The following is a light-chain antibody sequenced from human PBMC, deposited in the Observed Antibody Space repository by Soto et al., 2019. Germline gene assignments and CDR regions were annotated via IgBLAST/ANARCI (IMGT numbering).Light chain of an antibody. CDR1: QSVSSN. CDR3: QQYNNWPPLT. V-gene: IGKV3-15*01. CDR2: GAS. J-gene: IGKJ4*01. Sequence: EIVMTQSPATLSVSPGERATLSCRASQSVSSNLAWYQQKPGQAPRLLIYGASTRATGIPARLSGSGSGTEFTLTISSLQSEDFAVYYCQQYNNWPPLTFGGGTKVGIK.